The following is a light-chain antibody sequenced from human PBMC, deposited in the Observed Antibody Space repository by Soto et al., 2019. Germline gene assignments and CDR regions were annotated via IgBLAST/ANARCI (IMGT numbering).Light chain of an antibody. CDR1: TSNIGNNF. CDR2: RND. Sequence: QSVLTQPPSASGTPGQRLTISCSGATSNIGNNFVFWYQHLPGTAPKLLIYRNDQRPSRVPDRFSGSKSGTSASLAISGLRSDDETDYYCAAWDDSLSAWVFGGGTQLTVL. V-gene: IGLV1-47*01. CDR3: AAWDDSLSAWV. J-gene: IGLJ7*01.